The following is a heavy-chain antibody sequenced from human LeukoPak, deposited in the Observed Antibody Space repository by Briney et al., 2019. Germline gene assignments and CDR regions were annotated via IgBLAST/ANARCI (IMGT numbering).Heavy chain of an antibody. Sequence: GGSLRLSCTGSGFTFSNFGMRWVRQAPGRRLEWVSGLSDSGGDTDYADSVKGRFTISRDNSKNTLFLQMNILRVEDTAVYYCVKVGGGSGWYWSPWGQGSLVTVSS. CDR2: LSDSGGDT. CDR1: GFTFSNFG. CDR3: VKVGGGSGWYWSP. V-gene: IGHV3-23*01. D-gene: IGHD6-19*01. J-gene: IGHJ5*02.